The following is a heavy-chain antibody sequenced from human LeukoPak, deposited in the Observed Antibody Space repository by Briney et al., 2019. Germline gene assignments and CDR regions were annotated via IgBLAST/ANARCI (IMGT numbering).Heavy chain of an antibody. CDR2: IYYSGST. V-gene: IGHV4-59*11. CDR1: GGSISSQY. CDR3: ARGGDDTFDY. D-gene: IGHD2-21*02. Sequence: PSETLSLTCTVSGGSISSQYWSWIRQPPGKGLEWMGYIYYSGSTNYNPSLKSRVTISVDTSKKQFSLKLSSVTAADTAVYYCARGGDDTFDYWGQGTLVTVSS. J-gene: IGHJ4*02.